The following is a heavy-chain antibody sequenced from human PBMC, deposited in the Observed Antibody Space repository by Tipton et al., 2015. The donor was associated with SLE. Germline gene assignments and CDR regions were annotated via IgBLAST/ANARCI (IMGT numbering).Heavy chain of an antibody. V-gene: IGHV4-39*01. CDR2: IYYTGST. Sequence: TLSLTCTVSGDSISSSNYYWGWIRQPPGKGLEWIGNIYYTGSTYYNPSLRSRVTISIDTSKSHFSLKLTSVTATDTAVYYCVRQRLWSDYWGQGNLVTVSS. J-gene: IGHJ4*02. D-gene: IGHD2-21*01. CDR3: VRQRLWSDY. CDR1: GDSISSSNYY.